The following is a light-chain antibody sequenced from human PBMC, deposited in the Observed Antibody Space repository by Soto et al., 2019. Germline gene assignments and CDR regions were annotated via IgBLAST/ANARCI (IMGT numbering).Light chain of an antibody. CDR1: ALPKQY. CDR2: KDS. V-gene: IGLV3-25*02. J-gene: IGLJ1*01. Sequence: SYELTQPPSVSVSPGQTARITCSGGALPKQYAYWYQQKPGQAPVLVIYKDSERPSGIPERFSGSSSGTTVTLTISGVQAEDEAEYYCQSADSSGTYVFGNGTKVTVL. CDR3: QSADSSGTYV.